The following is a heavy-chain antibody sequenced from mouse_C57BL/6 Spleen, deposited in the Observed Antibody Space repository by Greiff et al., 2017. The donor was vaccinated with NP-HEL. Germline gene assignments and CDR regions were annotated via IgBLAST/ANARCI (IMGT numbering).Heavy chain of an antibody. CDR3: TTGGRITTFFDY. CDR2: IDPEDGDT. CDR1: GFNIKDYY. Sequence: EVQLQQSGAELVRPGASVKLSCTASGFNIKDYYMHWVKQRPEQGLEWIGRIDPEDGDTEYAPKFQGKATMTADTSSNTAYLQLSSLTSEDTAVYYCTTGGRITTFFDYWGQGTTLTVSS. J-gene: IGHJ2*01. V-gene: IGHV14-1*01. D-gene: IGHD1-1*01.